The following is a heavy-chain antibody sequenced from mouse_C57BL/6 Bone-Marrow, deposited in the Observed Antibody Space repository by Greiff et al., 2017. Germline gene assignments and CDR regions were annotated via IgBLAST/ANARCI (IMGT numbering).Heavy chain of an antibody. CDR3: ARNREEDITTVVADY. D-gene: IGHD1-1*01. Sequence: QVQLQQSGAELARPGASVKLSCKASGYTFTSYGISWVKQRTGQGLEWIGEIYPRSGNTYYNEKFKGKATLTAAKSSSTGYMELRSLTAEDAAVYFCARNREEDITTVVADYWGQGTTLTVSS. CDR2: IYPRSGNT. V-gene: IGHV1-81*01. CDR1: GYTFTSYG. J-gene: IGHJ2*01.